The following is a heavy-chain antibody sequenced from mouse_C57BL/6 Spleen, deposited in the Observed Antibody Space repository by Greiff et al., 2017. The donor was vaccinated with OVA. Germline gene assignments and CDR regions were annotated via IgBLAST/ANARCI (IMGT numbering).Heavy chain of an antibody. CDR2: ISSGSSTI. J-gene: IGHJ2*01. V-gene: IGHV5-17*01. D-gene: IGHD4-1*01. CDR1: GFTFSDYG. CDR3: ARGLGRCFDY. Sequence: DVMLVESGGGLVKPGGSLKLSCAASGFTFSDYGMHWVRQAPEKGLEWVAYISSGSSTIYYADTVKGRFTISRDNAKNTLFLQLTSLRSEDTAKYYCARGLGRCFDYWGQGTTLTVSS.